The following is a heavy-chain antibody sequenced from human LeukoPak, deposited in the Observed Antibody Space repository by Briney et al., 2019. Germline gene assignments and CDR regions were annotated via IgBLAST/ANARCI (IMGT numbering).Heavy chain of an antibody. CDR3: ARGLYYYDSSGYYVNWFDP. CDR1: GGSFSGYS. D-gene: IGHD3-22*01. Sequence: PSETLSLTCAVYGGSFSGYSWSWIRQPPGKGLEWIGYIYHSGSTYYNPSLKSRVTISVDRSKNQFSLKLSSVTAADTAVYYCARGLYYYDSSGYYVNWFDPWGQGTLVTVSS. V-gene: IGHV4-30-2*01. CDR2: IYHSGST. J-gene: IGHJ5*02.